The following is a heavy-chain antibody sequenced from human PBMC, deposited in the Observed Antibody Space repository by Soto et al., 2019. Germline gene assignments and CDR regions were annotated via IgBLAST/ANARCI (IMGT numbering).Heavy chain of an antibody. Sequence: QLQLQESGPGLVKPSETLSLTCTVSGGSISSSSYYWGWIRQPPGKGLEWIGSIYYSGSTYYNPSLKSRVTISVDTSKNQCALKLSSVAAADTAVYYCARRVSGGSRHWFDPWGQGTLVTVSS. D-gene: IGHD2-15*01. V-gene: IGHV4-39*01. J-gene: IGHJ5*02. CDR2: IYYSGST. CDR3: ARRVSGGSRHWFDP. CDR1: GGSISSSSYY.